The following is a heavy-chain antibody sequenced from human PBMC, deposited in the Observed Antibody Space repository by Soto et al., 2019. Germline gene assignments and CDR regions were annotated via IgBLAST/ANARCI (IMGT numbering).Heavy chain of an antibody. Sequence: GGSLRLSCAASGFTFSSYAMSWVRQAPGKGLEWVSAISGSGGSTYYADSVKGRFTISRDNSKNTLYLQMNSLRAEDTAVYYCAKARQLELRGYYYYGMDVWGQGTTVTVSS. V-gene: IGHV3-23*01. D-gene: IGHD1-7*01. CDR2: ISGSGGST. J-gene: IGHJ6*02. CDR1: GFTFSSYA. CDR3: AKARQLELRGYYYYGMDV.